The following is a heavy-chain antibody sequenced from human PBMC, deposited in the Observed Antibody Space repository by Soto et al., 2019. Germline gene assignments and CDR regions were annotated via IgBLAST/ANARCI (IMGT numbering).Heavy chain of an antibody. V-gene: IGHV3-23*01. Sequence: SGGSLRLSCAASGFTFSSYAMSWVRQAPGKGLEWVSAISGSGGSTYYADSVKGRFTISRDNSKNTLYLQMNSLRAEDTAVYYCAKGSGITGTSDAFDIWGQGTMVTVSS. J-gene: IGHJ3*02. D-gene: IGHD1-7*01. CDR3: AKGSGITGTSDAFDI. CDR1: GFTFSSYA. CDR2: ISGSGGST.